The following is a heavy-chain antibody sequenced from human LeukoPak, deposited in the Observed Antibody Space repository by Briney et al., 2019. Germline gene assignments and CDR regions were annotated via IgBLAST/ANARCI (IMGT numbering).Heavy chain of an antibody. D-gene: IGHD3-10*01. J-gene: IGHJ3*02. V-gene: IGHV1-69*04. CDR2: IIPILGIA. CDR1: GGTFSSYA. CDR3: ARLWFGEFGAFDI. Sequence: SVKVSCKASGGTFSSYAISWVRQAPGQGLEWMGRIIPILGIANYAQKFQGRVTITADKSTSTAYMELSSLRSEDTAVYYCARLWFGEFGAFDIWGQGTMVTVSS.